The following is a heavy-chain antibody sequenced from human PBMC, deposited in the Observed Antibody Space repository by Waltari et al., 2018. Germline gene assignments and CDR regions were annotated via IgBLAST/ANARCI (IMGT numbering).Heavy chain of an antibody. V-gene: IGHV3-23*04. D-gene: IGHD3-16*01. Sequence: EVQLVESGGGLVQPGGSRRLSCAASGFPLINHAMSGVRQAPGKGLEWVSAISGSSGNTFYADSVKGRFTISRDNSKNTLYLQMDSLRAEDTALYYCAKVTWVRLPDDCWGQGTLVTVSS. J-gene: IGHJ4*02. CDR1: GFPLINHA. CDR3: AKVTWVRLPDDC. CDR2: ISGSSGNT.